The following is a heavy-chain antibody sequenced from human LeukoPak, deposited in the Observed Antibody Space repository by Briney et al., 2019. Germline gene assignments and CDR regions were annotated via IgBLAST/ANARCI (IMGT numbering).Heavy chain of an antibody. J-gene: IGHJ4*02. V-gene: IGHV1-2*02. D-gene: IGHD3-3*01. CDR1: GYTFTGYY. CDR3: ARDSTEARDYYDFWSGSLDY. CDR2: INPNSGGT. Sequence: APVKVSCKASGYTFTGYYMHWVRQAPGQGLEWMGWINPNSGGTNYAQKFQGRVTMTRDTSISTAYMELSRLRSDDTAVYYCARDSTEARDYYDFWSGSLDYWGQGTLVTVSS.